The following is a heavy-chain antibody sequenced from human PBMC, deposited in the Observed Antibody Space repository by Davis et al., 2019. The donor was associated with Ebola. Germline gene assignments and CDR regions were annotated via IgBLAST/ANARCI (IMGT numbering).Heavy chain of an antibody. CDR1: GGSFSDYF. CDR2: VHHSGSA. V-gene: IGHV4-34*01. Sequence: PGGSLRLSCAVSGGSFSDYFWHLIRQSPGKGLEWIGEVHHSGSANYNPSLRSRVTLSVDKSKNQFSLNLISVTAADTAVYYCAKTLHGAFVQAFDFWGQGTMVTVSS. CDR3: AKTLHGAFVQAFDF. J-gene: IGHJ3*01. D-gene: IGHD4-17*01.